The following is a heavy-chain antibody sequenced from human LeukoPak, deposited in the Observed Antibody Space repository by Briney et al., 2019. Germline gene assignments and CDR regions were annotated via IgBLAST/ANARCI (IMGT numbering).Heavy chain of an antibody. D-gene: IGHD3-3*01. J-gene: IGHJ4*02. CDR3: ARGILTSEHRNFDY. Sequence: GGSLRLSCAASGFTFSSYWMHWVRQAPGKGLVWVSRINSDGSSTSYADSVKGRFTISRDNAKNTLYLQMNSLRVEDTAVYYCARGILTSEHRNFDYWGQGTLVTVSS. CDR2: INSDGSST. CDR1: GFTFSSYW. V-gene: IGHV3-74*01.